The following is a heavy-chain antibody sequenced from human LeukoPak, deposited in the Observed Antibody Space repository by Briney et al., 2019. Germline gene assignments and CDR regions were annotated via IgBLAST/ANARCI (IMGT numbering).Heavy chain of an antibody. Sequence: MASETLSLTCTVSGGSISSGGYYWSWIRQHPGKGLERIGYIYYSGSTYYNPSLKSRVTISVDTSKNQFSLKLSSVTAADTAVYYCARDRGGFGYFTHRFDPWGQGTLVTVSS. V-gene: IGHV4-31*03. CDR2: IYYSGST. CDR1: GGSISSGGYY. CDR3: ARDRGGFGYFTHRFDP. D-gene: IGHD4-23*01. J-gene: IGHJ5*02.